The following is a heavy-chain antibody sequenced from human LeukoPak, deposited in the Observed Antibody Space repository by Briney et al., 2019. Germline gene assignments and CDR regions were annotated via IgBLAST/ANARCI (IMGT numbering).Heavy chain of an antibody. CDR1: GGSISNTNW. CDR2: VNLQGST. CDR3: ARQRGYSGYEWNY. V-gene: IGHV4-4*02. D-gene: IGHD5-12*01. Sequence: SETLSLTCGVSGGSISNTNWWTWVRQPPGKGLEWIGEVNLQGSTNYNPSLKSRVAISVDKSENHISLKLTSVTAADTAVYYCARQRGYSGYEWNYWGQGTLVTVSS. J-gene: IGHJ4*02.